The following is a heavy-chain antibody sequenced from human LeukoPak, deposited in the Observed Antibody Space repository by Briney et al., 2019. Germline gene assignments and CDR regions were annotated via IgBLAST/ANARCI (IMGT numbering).Heavy chain of an antibody. CDR2: IYSGGTT. CDR1: GFTVSNNY. Sequence: GSLRLSCAASGFTVSNNYMNWVRQAPGKGLEWVSLIYSGGTTYYADSVKGRFTISRDSSKNTMYLQMNSLRAEDTAVYYCARHCHYWGQATMVTV. V-gene: IGHV3-66*04. J-gene: IGHJ4*02. CDR3: ARHCHY.